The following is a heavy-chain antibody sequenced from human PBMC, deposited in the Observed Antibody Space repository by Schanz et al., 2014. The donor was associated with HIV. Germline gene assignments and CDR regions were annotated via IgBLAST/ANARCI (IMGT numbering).Heavy chain of an antibody. J-gene: IGHJ4*02. CDR3: AKPEYDSRGNSQSHFDY. CDR1: GFTYRNYG. CDR2: IWVDGTSK. Sequence: QEQLVESGGGVVQPGRSLRLSCAASGFTYRNYGMHWVRQAPGKGLEWVAVIWVDGTSKFYADSVKGRVTISRDNSKNTLYLQMNSLRVEDTAVYYCAKPEYDSRGNSQSHFDYWGQGTLVTVSS. V-gene: IGHV3-33*06. D-gene: IGHD3-22*01.